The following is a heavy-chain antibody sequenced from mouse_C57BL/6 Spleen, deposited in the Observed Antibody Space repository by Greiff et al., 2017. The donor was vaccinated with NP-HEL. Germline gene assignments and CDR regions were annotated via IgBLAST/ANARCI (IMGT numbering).Heavy chain of an antibody. CDR2: IDPSDSYT. D-gene: IGHD4-1*02. Sequence: VQLQQPGAELVKPGASVKLSCKASGYTFTSYWMQWVKQRPGQGLEWIGEIDPSDSYTNYNQQLKGKATLTVDTYSSTAYMQLSSLPSEDSAVYYCARYGSTGTRYFDVWGTGTTVTVSS. CDR1: GYTFTSYW. V-gene: IGHV1-50*01. J-gene: IGHJ1*03. CDR3: ARYGSTGTRYFDV.